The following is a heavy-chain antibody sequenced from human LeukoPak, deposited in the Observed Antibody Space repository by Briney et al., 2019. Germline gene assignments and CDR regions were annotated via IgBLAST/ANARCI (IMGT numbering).Heavy chain of an antibody. V-gene: IGHV3-11*01. CDR2: ISSSGSTI. CDR3: AREGTAVAYNWFDP. J-gene: IGHJ5*02. CDR1: GFTFSDYY. D-gene: IGHD6-19*01. Sequence: PGGSLRLSCAASGFTFSDYYMSWIRQAPGKGLEWVSYISSSGSTIYYADPVKGRFTISRDNAKNSLYLQMNSLRAEDTAVYYCAREGTAVAYNWFDPWGQGTLVTVSS.